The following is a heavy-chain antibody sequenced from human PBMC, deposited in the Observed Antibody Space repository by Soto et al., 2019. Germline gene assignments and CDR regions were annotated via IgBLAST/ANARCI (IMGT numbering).Heavy chain of an antibody. Sequence: PSETLSLTCTVSGGSISSSSYYWGWIRQPPGKGLEWIGSIYYSGSTYYNPSLKSRVTISVDKSKNQFSLKLSSVTAADTAVYYCARASGSYYYGMDVWGQGTTVTVSS. CDR2: IYYSGST. CDR3: ARASGSYYYGMDV. CDR1: GGSISSSSYY. D-gene: IGHD1-26*01. V-gene: IGHV4-39*07. J-gene: IGHJ6*02.